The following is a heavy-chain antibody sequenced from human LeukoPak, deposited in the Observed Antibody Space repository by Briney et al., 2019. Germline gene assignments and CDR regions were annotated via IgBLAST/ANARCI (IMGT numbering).Heavy chain of an antibody. J-gene: IGHJ6*03. D-gene: IGHD4-17*01. CDR2: IIPIFGTA. V-gene: IGHV1-69*13. CDR3: ARGTTLTTLPYYYYFIDV. CDR1: GGTFSSYA. Sequence: ASVKVSCKASGGTFSSYAISWVRQAPGQGLEWMGGIIPIFGTANYAQKFQGRVTITADESTSTAYMELSSLRSEDTAVYYCARGTTLTTLPYYYYFIDVWGKGTTVTISS.